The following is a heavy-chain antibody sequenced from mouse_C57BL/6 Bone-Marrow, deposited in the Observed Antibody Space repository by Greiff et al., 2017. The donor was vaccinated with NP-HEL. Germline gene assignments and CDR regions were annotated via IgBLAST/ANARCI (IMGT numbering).Heavy chain of an antibody. D-gene: IGHD2-4*01. CDR3: AKKGPYYDYDEGFAY. CDR2: IWRGGST. J-gene: IGHJ3*01. Sequence: VQLQQSGPGLVQPSQSLSITCTVSGFSLTSYGVHWVRQSPGKGLEWLGVIWRGGSTDYNAAVMSRLSITKDNSKSQVFFKMNSLQADDTAIYYCAKKGPYYDYDEGFAYWGQGTLVTVSA. CDR1: GFSLTSYG. V-gene: IGHV2-5*01.